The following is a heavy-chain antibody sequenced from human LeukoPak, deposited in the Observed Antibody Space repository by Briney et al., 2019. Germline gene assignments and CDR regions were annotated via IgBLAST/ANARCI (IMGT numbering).Heavy chain of an antibody. J-gene: IGHJ6*03. Sequence: SETLSLTCTVPGGSISSYYWSWIRQPAGKGLEWIGRIYTGGSTNYNPSLKSRVTISVDKSKNQFSLKLSSVTAADTAVYYCARVVRLQPREVYYYYMDVWGKGTTVTVSS. CDR2: IYTGGST. D-gene: IGHD4-11*01. CDR3: ARVVRLQPREVYYYYMDV. V-gene: IGHV4-4*07. CDR1: GGSISSYY.